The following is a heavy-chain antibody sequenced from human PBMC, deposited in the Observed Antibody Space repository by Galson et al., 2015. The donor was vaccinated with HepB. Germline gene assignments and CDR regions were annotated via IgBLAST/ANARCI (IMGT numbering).Heavy chain of an antibody. CDR2: INPNSGRT. V-gene: IGHV1-2*02. CDR1: PSTFTKYY. D-gene: IGHD2-2*01. CDR3: ARAVVPAAPSDS. Sequence: SVKVSCKASPSTFTKYYMHWVRQAPGQGLQWVGWINPNSGRTNYAPNLQDRVTMSRDTSINTVYMDLSSLRSDDSAIYFCARAVVPAAPSDSWGQGTLVTVSS. J-gene: IGHJ5*01.